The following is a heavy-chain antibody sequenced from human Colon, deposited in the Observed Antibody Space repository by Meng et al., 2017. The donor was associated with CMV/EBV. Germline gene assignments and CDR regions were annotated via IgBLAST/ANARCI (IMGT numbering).Heavy chain of an antibody. J-gene: IGHJ6*02. CDR3: ARDAMDV. CDR1: GFIFTNFG. CDR2: LYRGGTS. V-gene: IGHV3-NL1*01. Sequence: GGSLRLSCEVSGFIFTNFGVHWVRQAPGKGLEWVSTLYRGGTSTYPDSAKGRFTISRDNSKNTLYLQINHLTPGDTAVYYCARDAMDVWGQGTTVTVSS.